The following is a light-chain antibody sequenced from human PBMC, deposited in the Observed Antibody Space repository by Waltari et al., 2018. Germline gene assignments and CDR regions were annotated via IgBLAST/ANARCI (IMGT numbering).Light chain of an antibody. CDR3: QQCGGSPYT. CDR1: QSVRDNC. J-gene: IGKJ2*01. V-gene: IGKV3-20*01. Sequence: EIVMTQSPGTLSLSPGERVTLSCRASQSVRDNCLAWYQQKPGQAPRLLIYSASSRVTGTPDRFSGSGSGTDFTLTINRLEPEDFAVYFCQQCGGSPYTFGQGTNLQIK. CDR2: SAS.